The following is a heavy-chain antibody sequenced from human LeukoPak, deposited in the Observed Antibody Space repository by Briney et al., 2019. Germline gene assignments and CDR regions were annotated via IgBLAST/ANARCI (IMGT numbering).Heavy chain of an antibody. J-gene: IGHJ1*01. CDR1: GFTFSSYS. Sequence: GGSLRLSCAASGFTFSSYSMNWVRQAPGKGLEWVSYISSSSSTICYADSVKGRFTISRDDAKNSLYLQMNSLRAEDTAMYYCAKTPEYSSSHYAEYFQHWGQGTLVTVSS. V-gene: IGHV3-48*01. CDR3: AKTPEYSSSHYAEYFQH. D-gene: IGHD6-13*01. CDR2: ISSSSSTI.